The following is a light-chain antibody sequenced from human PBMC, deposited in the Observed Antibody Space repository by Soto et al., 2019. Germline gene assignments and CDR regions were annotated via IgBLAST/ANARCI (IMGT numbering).Light chain of an antibody. Sequence: QSALTQPPSVSGSPGQSVAISCTGTSSDIGYYNRVSWYQQPPGTAPKLLIYEVTNRPSGVPNRFSASKSGNTASLTISGLQAEDEADYYCSSLTTSTTYVFGTGPSSPS. CDR1: SSDIGYYNR. V-gene: IGLV2-18*02. CDR3: SSLTTSTTYV. CDR2: EVT. J-gene: IGLJ1*01.